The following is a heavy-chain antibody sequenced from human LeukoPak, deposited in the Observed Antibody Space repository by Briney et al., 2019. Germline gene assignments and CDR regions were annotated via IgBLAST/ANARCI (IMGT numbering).Heavy chain of an antibody. J-gene: IGHJ4*02. CDR1: GFTFSSYW. D-gene: IGHD1-14*01. V-gene: IGHV3-74*01. CDR3: ARPGSAPYFF. CDR2: INNDGSSK. Sequence: GGSLRLSCAASGFTFSSYWMHWVRQAPGKGLVWVSHINNDGSSKNYADSVKGRFTISRDNAKKTLYLQMNSLRAEDTAVYYCARPGSAPYFFWGQGTLVTVSS.